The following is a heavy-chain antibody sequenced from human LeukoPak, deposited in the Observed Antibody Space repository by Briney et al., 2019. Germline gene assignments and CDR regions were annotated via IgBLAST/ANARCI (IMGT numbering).Heavy chain of an antibody. D-gene: IGHD2-15*01. CDR1: GGTFSRYA. V-gene: IGHV1-69*15. CDR3: ARDQCSGGSCYSYYFDY. Sequence: ASVKVSCKASGGTFSRYAISWVRQAPGQGLEWMGRIIPIFGTANYAQKFQGRVTNTPDEYTRPAYIEMSSLRSEDTAVYYCARDQCSGGSCYSYYFDYWGQGTLVTVSS. CDR2: IIPIFGTA. J-gene: IGHJ4*02.